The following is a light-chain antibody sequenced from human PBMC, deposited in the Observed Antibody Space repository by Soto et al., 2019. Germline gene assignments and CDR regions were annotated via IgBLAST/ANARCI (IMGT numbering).Light chain of an antibody. Sequence: DIQMTQSPSSLSASVGDRVAITCRASQGMSSFVAWYQQKPGKVPRLLISGASTLQSGVPSRFSGSGSGTDFTLTITSLQPEDVATYYCQKYSSVITFGQGTRLEI. J-gene: IGKJ5*01. CDR2: GAS. CDR1: QGMSSF. V-gene: IGKV1-27*01. CDR3: QKYSSVIT.